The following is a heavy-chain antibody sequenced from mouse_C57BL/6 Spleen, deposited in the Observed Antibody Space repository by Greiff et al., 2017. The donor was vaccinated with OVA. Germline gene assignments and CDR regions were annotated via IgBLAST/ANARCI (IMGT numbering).Heavy chain of an antibody. J-gene: IGHJ4*01. CDR2: FYPGGGSI. CDR3: ARHGYVNYEIYDAMDY. D-gene: IGHD2-10*02. V-gene: IGHV1-62-2*01. Sequence: VQLVESGAELVKPGASVKLSCTASGYTFTEYTIHWVKQRSGQGLEWIGRFYPGGGSIKYTEKFKDKATLTADKSSSTVYMELSRLTSEDSAVYFWARHGYVNYEIYDAMDYWGQGTSVTVSS. CDR1: GYTFTEYT.